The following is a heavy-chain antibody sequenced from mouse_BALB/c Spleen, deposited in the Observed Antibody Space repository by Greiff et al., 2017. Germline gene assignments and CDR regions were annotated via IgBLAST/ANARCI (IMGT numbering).Heavy chain of an antibody. CDR2: INPYDGGT. V-gene: IGHV1-18*01. CDR3: ARLYDGYYFDY. Sequence: DVKLVESGPELVKPGASMKISCKASGYSFTGYTMNWVKQSHGKNLEWIGLINPYDGGTSYNQKFKGKATLTVDKSSSTAYMELLSLTSEDSAVYYCARLYDGYYFDYWGQGTTLTVSS. D-gene: IGHD2-3*01. J-gene: IGHJ2*01. CDR1: GYSFTGYT.